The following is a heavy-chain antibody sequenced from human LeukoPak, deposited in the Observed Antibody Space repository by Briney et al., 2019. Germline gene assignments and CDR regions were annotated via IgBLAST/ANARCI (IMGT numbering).Heavy chain of an antibody. Sequence: PGGFLRLSCVASGFAVSSNDMNWVRQAPGKGLEWVSVAYSGGSTYYADSVKGRFTMSRDNSKNTLYLQMNSLSAEDTAVYYCARDLGSNWFFWGQGTLVTVSS. CDR1: GFAVSSND. D-gene: IGHD6-13*01. CDR3: ARDLGSNWFF. J-gene: IGHJ4*02. V-gene: IGHV3-66*01. CDR2: AYSGGST.